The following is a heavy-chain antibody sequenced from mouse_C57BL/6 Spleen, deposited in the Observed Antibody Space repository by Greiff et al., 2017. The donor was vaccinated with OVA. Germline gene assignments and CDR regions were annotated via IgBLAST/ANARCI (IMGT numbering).Heavy chain of an antibody. V-gene: IGHV3-6*01. D-gene: IGHD2-2*01. CDR3: ARVHGSSFAY. Sequence: EVKLQESGPGLVKPSQSLSLTCSVTGYSITSGYYWNWIRQFPGNKLEWMGYISYDGSNNYNPSLKNRISITRDTSKNQFFLKLNSVTTEDTATYYCARVHGSSFAYWGQGTLVTVSA. CDR2: ISYDGSN. CDR1: GYSITSGYY. J-gene: IGHJ3*01.